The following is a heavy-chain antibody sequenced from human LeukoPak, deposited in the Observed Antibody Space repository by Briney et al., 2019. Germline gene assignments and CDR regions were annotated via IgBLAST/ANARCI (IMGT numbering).Heavy chain of an antibody. V-gene: IGHV4-61*02. CDR1: GGSISSGSYY. Sequence: SQTLSLTCTVSGGSISSGSYYWSWIRQPAGKGLEWIGRIYTSGSTNYNPSLKSRVTISVDTSKNQFSLKLSSVTAADTAVYYCARLSNLYFDYWGQGTLVTVSS. J-gene: IGHJ4*02. CDR3: ARLSNLYFDY. CDR2: IYTSGST. D-gene: IGHD4-11*01.